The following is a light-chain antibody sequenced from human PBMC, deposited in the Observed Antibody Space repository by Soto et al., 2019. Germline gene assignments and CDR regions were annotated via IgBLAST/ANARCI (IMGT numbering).Light chain of an antibody. CDR3: QQYHIYSGT. Sequence: VIWMTPSPSLLSASTGDRVTISCRMSPGISSYLAWYQQKPGKPPKHLIYDGSSFESVVPSRISGSGSGTEYTLNTTSTQTDDYPTYYSQQYHIYSGTFGQGTKVDIK. CDR2: DGS. V-gene: IGKV1D-8*03. CDR1: PGISSY. J-gene: IGKJ1*01.